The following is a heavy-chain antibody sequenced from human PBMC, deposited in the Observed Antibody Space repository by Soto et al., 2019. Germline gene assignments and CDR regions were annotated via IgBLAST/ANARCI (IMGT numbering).Heavy chain of an antibody. CDR2: IFTTGST. Sequence: SETLSVTCTVSCASLRSGDYYWAWVRQTPGKGLEWIGSIFTTGSTYYNPSLKSGVSISLDISEDHFSLRLTSVTAADTGIYYCARATGWSNWFVPWGQGTLVTVSS. V-gene: IGHV4-39*02. J-gene: IGHJ5*02. CDR1: CASLRSGDYY. D-gene: IGHD6-19*01. CDR3: ARATGWSNWFVP.